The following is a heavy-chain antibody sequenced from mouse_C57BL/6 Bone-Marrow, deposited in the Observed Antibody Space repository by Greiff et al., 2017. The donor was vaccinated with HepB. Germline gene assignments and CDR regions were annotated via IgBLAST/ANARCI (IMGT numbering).Heavy chain of an antibody. Sequence: VKLMESGAELVRPGASVKLSCKASGYTFTDYYINWVKQRPGQGLEWIARIYPGSGNTYYNEKFKGKATLTAEKSSSTAYMQLSSLTSEDSAVYFCAGVVATKAMDYWGQGTSVTVSS. D-gene: IGHD1-1*01. CDR1: GYTFTDYY. V-gene: IGHV1-76*01. CDR2: IYPGSGNT. J-gene: IGHJ4*01. CDR3: AGVVATKAMDY.